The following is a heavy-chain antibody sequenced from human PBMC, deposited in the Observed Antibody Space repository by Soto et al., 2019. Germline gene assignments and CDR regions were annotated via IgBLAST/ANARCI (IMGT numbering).Heavy chain of an antibody. CDR3: ARQARYSSGWVPVDY. Sequence: GESLKISCKGSGYSFTSYWIGWVRQMPGKGLEWMGIIYPGDSDTRYSPSFQGQVTISADKSISTAYLQWSSLKASDTAMYYYARQARYSSGWVPVDYWGQGTLVTVSS. CDR2: IYPGDSDT. V-gene: IGHV5-51*01. D-gene: IGHD6-19*01. J-gene: IGHJ4*02. CDR1: GYSFTSYW.